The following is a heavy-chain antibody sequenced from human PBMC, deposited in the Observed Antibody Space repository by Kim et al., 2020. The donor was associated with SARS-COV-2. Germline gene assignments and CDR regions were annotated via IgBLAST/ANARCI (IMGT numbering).Heavy chain of an antibody. D-gene: IGHD5-18*01. CDR1: GFTFNSYG. V-gene: IGHV3-30*18. Sequence: GGSLRLSCAASGFTFNSYGMHWVRQAPGKGLEWVAVISYDGDDQYYADSVKGRFTISRDSSKNTLYLQMNSLRPEDTAVYYCAKDRPREYNYATAGGGGFDYWGQGTLVTVSS. CDR2: ISYDGDDQ. CDR3: AKDRPREYNYATAGGGGFDY. J-gene: IGHJ4*02.